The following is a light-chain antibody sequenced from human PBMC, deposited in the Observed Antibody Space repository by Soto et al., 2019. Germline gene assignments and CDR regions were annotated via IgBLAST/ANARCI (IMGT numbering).Light chain of an antibody. Sequence: QSALTQPPSASGSPGQSVTISCTGTSSDVGGYNYVSWYQQHPGKATKLMIYEVSKRPSGVPDRFSGSKSGNTASLTVSGLQAEDEADYYCSSYAGTKVFGGGTKRTVL. J-gene: IGLJ2*01. CDR2: EVS. CDR1: SSDVGGYNY. V-gene: IGLV2-8*01. CDR3: SSYAGTKV.